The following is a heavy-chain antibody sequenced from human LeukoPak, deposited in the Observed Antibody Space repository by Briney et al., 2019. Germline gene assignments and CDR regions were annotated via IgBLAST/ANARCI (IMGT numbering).Heavy chain of an antibody. Sequence: SETLSLTCAVYGGSFSGYYWSWIRQPPGKGLEWIGEINHSGSTNYNPSLKSRVTISVDTSKNQFSLKLSSVTAADTAVYYCARAPRITMVRGVRRYFDYWGQGTLVTVSS. CDR3: ARAPRITMVRGVRRYFDY. CDR1: GGSFSGYY. J-gene: IGHJ4*02. D-gene: IGHD3-10*01. V-gene: IGHV4-34*01. CDR2: INHSGST.